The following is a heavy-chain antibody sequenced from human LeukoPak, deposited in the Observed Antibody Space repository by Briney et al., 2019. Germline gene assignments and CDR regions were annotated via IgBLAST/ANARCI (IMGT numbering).Heavy chain of an antibody. D-gene: IGHD2-2*01. Sequence: GGSLRLSCAASGFSFSGYGMHWVRQAPGKGLEWVANIKQDGSEKYYVDSVKGRFTISRDNAKNSLYLQINSLRAEDTAVYYCARGGGWDQLLFHYWGQGTLVTVSS. J-gene: IGHJ4*02. CDR3: ARGGGWDQLLFHY. CDR2: IKQDGSEK. V-gene: IGHV3-7*01. CDR1: GFSFSGYG.